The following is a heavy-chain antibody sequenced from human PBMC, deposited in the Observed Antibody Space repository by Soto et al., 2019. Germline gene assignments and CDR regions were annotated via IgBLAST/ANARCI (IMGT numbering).Heavy chain of an antibody. Sequence: QVQLVESGGGVVQPGRSLRLSCAASGFTFSSHGMHWVRQAPGKGLEWVAVIWYDGSNKYYADSVKGRFTISRDYSRNTVYLQMSSLRAEDTAVYYCVRDGWYGIQAPYWGQGTLVTVSS. CDR3: VRDGWYGIQAPY. CDR2: IWYDGSNK. D-gene: IGHD6-19*01. J-gene: IGHJ4*02. V-gene: IGHV3-33*01. CDR1: GFTFSSHG.